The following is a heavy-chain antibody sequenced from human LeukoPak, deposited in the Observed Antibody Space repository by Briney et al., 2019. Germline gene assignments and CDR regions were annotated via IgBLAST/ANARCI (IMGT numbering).Heavy chain of an antibody. Sequence: SETLSLTCTVSGYSISSGYYWGWIRQPPGKGLEWIGSIYHSGSTYYNPSLKSRVTISVDTSKNQFSLKLSSVTAADTAVYYCAREAYYDFWSGYYDYYYMDVWGKGTTVTVSS. V-gene: IGHV4-38-2*02. CDR3: AREAYYDFWSGYYDYYYMDV. D-gene: IGHD3-3*01. J-gene: IGHJ6*03. CDR2: IYHSGST. CDR1: GYSISSGYY.